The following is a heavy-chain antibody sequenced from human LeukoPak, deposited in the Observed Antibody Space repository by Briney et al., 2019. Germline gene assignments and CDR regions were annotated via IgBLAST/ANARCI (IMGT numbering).Heavy chain of an antibody. Sequence: GASVKVSCKASGGTFSSYAISWVRQAPGQGLEWMGRIIPILGIANYAQKFQGRVTITADKSTSTPYMELSSLRSEDTAVYYCARGGYGDYGVAWGQGALVTVSS. CDR3: ARGGYGDYGVA. J-gene: IGHJ5*02. CDR2: IIPILGIA. D-gene: IGHD4-17*01. CDR1: GGTFSSYA. V-gene: IGHV1-69*04.